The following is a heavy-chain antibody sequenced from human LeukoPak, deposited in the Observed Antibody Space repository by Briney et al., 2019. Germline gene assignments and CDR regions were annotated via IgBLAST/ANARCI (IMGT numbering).Heavy chain of an antibody. D-gene: IGHD6-13*01. V-gene: IGHV4-34*01. CDR2: INHSGST. CDR1: GGSFSGYY. J-gene: IGHJ5*02. Sequence: SETLSLTCAVYGGSFSGYYWSWIRQPPGKGLEWIGEINHSGSTNYNPSLKSRVTISVDTSKNQFSLKLSSVTAADTAMYYCARGAPPKYSSSWNWFDPWGQGTLVTVSS. CDR3: ARGAPPKYSSSWNWFDP.